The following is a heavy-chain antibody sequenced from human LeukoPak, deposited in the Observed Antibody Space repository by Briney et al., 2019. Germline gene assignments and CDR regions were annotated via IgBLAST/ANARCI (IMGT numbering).Heavy chain of an antibody. D-gene: IGHD3-9*01. CDR3: ARGHDILTGYYYDPFDY. V-gene: IGHV1-8*02. CDR2: MNPNSGNT. J-gene: IGHJ4*02. CDR1: GYTFTSYG. Sequence: ASVKVSCKASGYTFTSYGISWVRQATGQGLEWMGWMNPNSGNTGYAQKFQGRVTMTRNTSISTAYMELSSLRSEDTAVYYCARGHDILTGYYYDPFDYWGQGTLVTVSS.